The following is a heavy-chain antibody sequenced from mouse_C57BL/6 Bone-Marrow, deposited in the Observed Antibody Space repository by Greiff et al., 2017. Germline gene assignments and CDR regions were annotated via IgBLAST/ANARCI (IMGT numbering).Heavy chain of an antibody. CDR2: IRNKANGYTT. Sequence: EVQVVESGGGLVQPGGSLSLSCAASGFTFTDYYMSWVRQPPGTALEWLGFIRNKANGYTTEYSASVKGRFTISRDNSQSILYLQMNALRAEDSATYYVARYNNYPCAMDYWGQGTSVTVSS. CDR3: ARYNNYPCAMDY. J-gene: IGHJ4*01. D-gene: IGHD1-3*01. CDR1: GFTFTDYY. V-gene: IGHV7-3*01.